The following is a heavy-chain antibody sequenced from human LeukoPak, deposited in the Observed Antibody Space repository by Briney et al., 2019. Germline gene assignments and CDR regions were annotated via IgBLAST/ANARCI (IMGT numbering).Heavy chain of an antibody. CDR3: ARGYYDISTGSGPVDY. V-gene: IGHV1-18*01. CDR1: GYTFTSYG. Sequence: ASVKVSCKASGYTFTSYGISWVRQAPGQGLEWMGWISAYNGNTNYAQKLQGRVTMTTDTSTSTAYMELRSLRSDDTAVYYCARGYYDISTGSGPVDYWGQGTLVTVSS. J-gene: IGHJ4*02. D-gene: IGHD3-9*01. CDR2: ISAYNGNT.